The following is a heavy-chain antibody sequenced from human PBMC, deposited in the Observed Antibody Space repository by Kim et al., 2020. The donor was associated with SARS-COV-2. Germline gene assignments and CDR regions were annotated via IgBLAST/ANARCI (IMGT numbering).Heavy chain of an antibody. CDR3: ARDPLTYYYNSSGYYYEYYFDC. CDR1: GFTFSSYW. J-gene: IGHJ4*02. Sequence: GGSLRLSCAASGFTFSSYWMSWVRQAPGKGLEWVANIKQDGSEKYYADSVKGRFTISRDNAKNSLYLQMNSLRAEDTAVYYCARDPLTYYYNSSGYYYEYYFDCWGQGTLVTVSS. CDR2: IKQDGSEK. D-gene: IGHD3-22*01. V-gene: IGHV3-7*01.